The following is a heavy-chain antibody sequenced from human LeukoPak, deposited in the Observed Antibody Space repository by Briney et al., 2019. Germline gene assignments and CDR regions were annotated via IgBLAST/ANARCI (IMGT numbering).Heavy chain of an antibody. CDR2: ISTSSSYT. J-gene: IGHJ4*02. Sequence: NPGGSLRLSCAASGFTFSNYYMSWIRQAPGKGLEWVSYISTSSSYTNYADSVKGRFTISRDNAKNSLYLQMNSLRAEDTAVYYCASPSSSVLDYWGQGTLVTVSS. D-gene: IGHD5/OR15-5a*01. V-gene: IGHV3-11*06. CDR3: ASPSSSVLDY. CDR1: GFTFSNYY.